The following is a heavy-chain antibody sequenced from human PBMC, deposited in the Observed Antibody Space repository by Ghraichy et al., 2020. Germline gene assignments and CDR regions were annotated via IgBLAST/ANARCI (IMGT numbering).Heavy chain of an antibody. V-gene: IGHV4-39*01. CDR2: IYYSGST. J-gene: IGHJ5*02. CDR3: ARHVCPSSSWTRRYNWFDP. Sequence: ESLNISCTVSGGSISSSSYYWGWIRQPPGKGLEWIGSIYYSGSTYYNPSLKSRVTISVDTSTNQFSLKLSSVTAADTAVYYCARHVCPSSSWTRRYNWFDPWGQGTLVTVSS. D-gene: IGHD6-13*01. CDR1: GGSISSSSYY.